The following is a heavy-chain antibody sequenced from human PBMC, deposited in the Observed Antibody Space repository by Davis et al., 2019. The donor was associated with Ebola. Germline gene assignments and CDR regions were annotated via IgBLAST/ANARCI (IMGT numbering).Heavy chain of an antibody. D-gene: IGHD2-2*01. CDR1: GGSISSYY. CDR3: ARDEIVRQDCISTSCYVYYYYGMDV. CDR2: INHSGST. Sequence: MPSETLSLTCTVSGGSISSYYWSWIRQPPGKGLEWIGEINHSGSTYYNPSLKSRVTISVDTSKNQFSLKLSSVTAADTAVYYCARDEIVRQDCISTSCYVYYYYGMDVWGQGTTVTVSS. J-gene: IGHJ6*02. V-gene: IGHV4-34*01.